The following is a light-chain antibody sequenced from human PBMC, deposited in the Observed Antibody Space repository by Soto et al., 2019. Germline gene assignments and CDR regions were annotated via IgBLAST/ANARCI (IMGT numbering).Light chain of an antibody. V-gene: IGLV2-14*01. CDR2: EVS. Sequence: QSVLTQPASVSGSPGQSITISCTGTSSDVGGYDYVSWYQHRPGKAPKLLIYEVSNRPSGVSNRFSGSKSGNTASLTISGLQAEDEADYYCSSYSVSSSLVVFGGGTKVTVL. CDR3: SSYSVSSSLVV. J-gene: IGLJ2*01. CDR1: SSDVGGYDY.